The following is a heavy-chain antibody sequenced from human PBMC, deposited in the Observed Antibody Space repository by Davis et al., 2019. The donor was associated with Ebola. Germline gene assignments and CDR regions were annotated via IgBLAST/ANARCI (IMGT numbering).Heavy chain of an antibody. CDR1: GDSVSSNTAA. Sequence: SQTLSLTCAISGDSVSSNTAAWNWIRQSPSRGLEWLGRTYYRSKWFVDYAVSVKSRMTINSDTSKNQFSLQLSAVTPKDTAVYYCARDPPYDQGYDYWGQGILVTVSS. J-gene: IGHJ4*02. CDR2: TYYRSKWFV. V-gene: IGHV6-1*01. D-gene: IGHD3-22*01. CDR3: ARDPPYDQGYDY.